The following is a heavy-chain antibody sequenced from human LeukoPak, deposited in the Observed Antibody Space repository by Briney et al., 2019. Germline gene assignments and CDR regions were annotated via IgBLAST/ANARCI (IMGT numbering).Heavy chain of an antibody. CDR3: ARLTRFSTSPDRYYLDY. Sequence: SETLSLTCTVSGDSISSYYWSWIRQPPGKGLEWIGYIYTSGGTNYIPSLKGRVTISIDTSKNQFSLKLSSVTAADSAVYYCARLTRFSTSPDRYYLDYWGQGTLVTVSS. J-gene: IGHJ4*02. V-gene: IGHV4-4*09. D-gene: IGHD6-6*01. CDR2: IYTSGGT. CDR1: GDSISSYY.